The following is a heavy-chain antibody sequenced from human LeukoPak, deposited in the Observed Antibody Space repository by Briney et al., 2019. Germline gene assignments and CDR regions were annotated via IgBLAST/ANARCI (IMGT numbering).Heavy chain of an antibody. CDR3: ARDRGIAARPGAFDI. J-gene: IGHJ3*02. CDR2: IIPIFGTA. Sequence: ASVKVSCKASGGTFSSYAISWVRQAPGQGLEWMGGIIPIFGTANYAQKFQGRVTITADESTSTAYMELSSLRSEDTAVYYCARDRGIAARPGAFDIWGQGTMVTVSS. D-gene: IGHD6-6*01. CDR1: GGTFSSYA. V-gene: IGHV1-69*13.